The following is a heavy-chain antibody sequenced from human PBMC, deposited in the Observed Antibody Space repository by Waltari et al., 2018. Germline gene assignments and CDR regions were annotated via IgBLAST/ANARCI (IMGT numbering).Heavy chain of an antibody. J-gene: IGHJ4*02. CDR2: INPNSGGT. D-gene: IGHD3-22*01. CDR3: ARDPAPKYYYDSSGYPNDY. V-gene: IGHV1-2*02. Sequence: QVQLVQSGAEVKKPGASVKVSCKASGYTFTGYYMHWVRQAPGQGLEWMGWINPNSGGTNYAQKFQGRVTMTRDTSISTAYMELSRLRSDDTAVYYCARDPAPKYYYDSSGYPNDYWGQGTLVTVSS. CDR1: GYTFTGYY.